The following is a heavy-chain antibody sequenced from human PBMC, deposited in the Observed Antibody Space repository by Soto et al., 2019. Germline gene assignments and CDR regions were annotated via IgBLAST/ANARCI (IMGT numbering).Heavy chain of an antibody. CDR1: GGSISSYY. D-gene: IGHD6-19*01. CDR3: ARLIAVAGIDY. V-gene: IGHV4-59*08. CDR2: IYYSGST. J-gene: IGHJ4*02. Sequence: SETLSLTCTVSGGSISSYYWSWIRQPPGKGLEWIGYIYYSGSTNYNPSLKSRVTISVDTSKNQFSLKLSSVTAADTAVYYCARLIAVAGIDYWGQGTLVTVSS.